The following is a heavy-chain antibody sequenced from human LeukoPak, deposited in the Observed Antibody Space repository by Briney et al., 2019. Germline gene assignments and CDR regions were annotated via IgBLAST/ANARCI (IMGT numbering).Heavy chain of an antibody. CDR2: MYIGGTR. J-gene: IGHJ5*02. CDR3: ARDLPRENSYAYGFWFDP. CDR1: GVSISSYY. V-gene: IGHV4-4*07. Sequence: SETLSLTCSVSGVSISSYYWTWIRQPAGKGLEWIGRMYIGGTRNYNPSLKSRVTMSIDTSKNQFSLKLGSVTAADTAVYYRARDLPRENSYAYGFWFDPWGQGTLVTVSS. D-gene: IGHD3-16*01.